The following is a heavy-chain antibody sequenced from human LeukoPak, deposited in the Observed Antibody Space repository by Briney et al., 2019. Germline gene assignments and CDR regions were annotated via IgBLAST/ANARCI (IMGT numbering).Heavy chain of an antibody. CDR2: IYPGDSDT. CDR1: GYSFSNHW. D-gene: IGHD3-10*01. J-gene: IGHJ4*02. Sequence: KSGESLKISCQGSGYSFSNHWIGWVRQMPGKGLEWMGIIYPGDSDTRYSPSFQGQVTISADKSISTAYLQWSSLKASDTAMYYCARSYGSGSYSEYWGQGTLVTVSS. CDR3: ARSYGSGSYSEY. V-gene: IGHV5-51*01.